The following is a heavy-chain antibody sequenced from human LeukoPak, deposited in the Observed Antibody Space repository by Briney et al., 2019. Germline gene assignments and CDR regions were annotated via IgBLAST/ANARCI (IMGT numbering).Heavy chain of an antibody. CDR3: ARDSGCHYDSSGSENFDY. Sequence: GGSLRLSCAVSGFTFSDFYMSWIRQAPGKGLEWLSYISASGSIIDYSDSVKGRFTISRDNAENSLYLQMNSLRAEDTAVYYCARDSGCHYDSSGSENFDYWGQGTLVTVSS. D-gene: IGHD3-22*01. J-gene: IGHJ4*02. V-gene: IGHV3-11*04. CDR1: GFTFSDFY. CDR2: ISASGSII.